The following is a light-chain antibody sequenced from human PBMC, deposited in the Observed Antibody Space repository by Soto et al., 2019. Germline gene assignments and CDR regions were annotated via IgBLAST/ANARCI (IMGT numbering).Light chain of an antibody. CDR2: AAS. Sequence: DIPMTPSPSSLSASVGDRVTITCPASQSISSYLNWYQQKPGKAPKLLIYAASSLQSGVPSRFSGSGSGTDFTLTISSLQPEDFATYYCQQSYSTPPITFGQGTRLEIK. J-gene: IGKJ5*01. CDR3: QQSYSTPPIT. V-gene: IGKV1-39*01. CDR1: QSISSY.